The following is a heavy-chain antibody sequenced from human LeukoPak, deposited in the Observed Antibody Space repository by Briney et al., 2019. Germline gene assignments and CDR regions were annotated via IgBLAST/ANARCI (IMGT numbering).Heavy chain of an antibody. CDR3: AKVLVGATEFPY. D-gene: IGHD1-26*01. J-gene: IGHJ4*02. CDR2: ISYDGSNK. Sequence: QSGGSLRLSCAASGFTFSSYAMHWVRQAPGKGLEGVAVISYDGSNKYYADSVKGRFTISRDNSKNTLYLQMNSLRAEDTAVYYCAKVLVGATEFPYWGQGALVTVSS. V-gene: IGHV3-30*04. CDR1: GFTFSSYA.